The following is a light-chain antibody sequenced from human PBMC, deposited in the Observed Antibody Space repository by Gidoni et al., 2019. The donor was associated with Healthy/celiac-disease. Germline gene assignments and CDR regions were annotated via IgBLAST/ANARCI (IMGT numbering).Light chain of an antibody. Sequence: IVLTKSPGTLSLSPGERATLSCRASQSVSSSYLAWYQQKPGQAPRLLIYGASSRATGIPDSFSGSGSGTDFTLTISRLEPEDFAVYYCQQYGSSPFTFGPGTKVDIK. J-gene: IGKJ3*01. CDR2: GAS. CDR3: QQYGSSPFT. CDR1: QSVSSSY. V-gene: IGKV3-20*01.